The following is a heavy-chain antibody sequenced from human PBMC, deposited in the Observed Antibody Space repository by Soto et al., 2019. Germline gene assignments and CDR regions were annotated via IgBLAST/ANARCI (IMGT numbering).Heavy chain of an antibody. V-gene: IGHV3-48*02. CDR2: ISGSGDTK. CDR3: AKYCSSDVCFDY. J-gene: IGHJ4*02. CDR1: GFTFSSCS. Sequence: GGSLRLACASSGFTFSSCSMNWVRQAPGKGLEWVSFISGSGDTKYYADSVKGRFTISRDNAKNSLYLQMSSLRDEDTAVYYCAKYCSSDVCFDYWGQGTLVTVSS. D-gene: IGHD2-8*01.